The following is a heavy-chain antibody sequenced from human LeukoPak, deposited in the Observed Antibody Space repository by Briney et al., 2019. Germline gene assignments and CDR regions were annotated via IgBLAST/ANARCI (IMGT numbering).Heavy chain of an antibody. CDR1: GFTFSDYY. CDR3: AKSRLSGINDAFDI. Sequence: GGSLRLSCAASGFTFSDYYMSWIRQAPGKGLEWVSAISGSAVITFYADSVKGRFTISRDNSKNTLYLQMNSLRAEDTALYYCAKSRLSGINDAFDIWGQGTMVTVSS. D-gene: IGHD3-3*01. CDR2: ISGSAVIT. V-gene: IGHV3-23*01. J-gene: IGHJ3*02.